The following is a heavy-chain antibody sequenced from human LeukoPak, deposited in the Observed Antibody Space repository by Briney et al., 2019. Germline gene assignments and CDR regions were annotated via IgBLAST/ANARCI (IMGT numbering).Heavy chain of an antibody. Sequence: SETLSLTCTVSGGSISSYYWSWIRQPPGKGLEWIGYIYNSGSPNYNPSLKSRVTMSVDTSKNQFSLKLSSVTAADTAVYYCAKDLYFYDTNAYYSGLFDPWGQGTLVTVSS. CDR1: GGSISSYY. V-gene: IGHV4-59*01. J-gene: IGHJ5*02. CDR2: IYNSGSP. CDR3: AKDLYFYDTNAYYSGLFDP. D-gene: IGHD3-22*01.